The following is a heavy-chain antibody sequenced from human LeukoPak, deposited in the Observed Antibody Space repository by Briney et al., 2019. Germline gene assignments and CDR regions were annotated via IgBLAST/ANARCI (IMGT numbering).Heavy chain of an antibody. D-gene: IGHD5-12*01. CDR1: GVSITNSRYY. CDR3: TGYSGFDWRNYFDY. V-gene: IGHV4-39*01. CDR2: IHYGGNT. Sequence: SDTLSLTCTVSGVSITNSRYYWGWVRQPPGKELDWIGRIHYGGNTYYNQSLRSRVTTPVDSSSNQFSLRLSSMTAADTAVYYCTGYSGFDWRNYFDYWGQGFLVTVSS. J-gene: IGHJ4*02.